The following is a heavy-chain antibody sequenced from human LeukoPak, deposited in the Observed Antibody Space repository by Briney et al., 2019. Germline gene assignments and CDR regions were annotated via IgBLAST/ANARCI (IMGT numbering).Heavy chain of an antibody. CDR2: FDPEDGET. CDR3: ARGVPSDTIFGVVIELFDY. V-gene: IGHV1-24*01. D-gene: IGHD3-3*01. Sequence: ASVKVSCKVSGYTLTELSMHWVRQAPGKGLEWMGGFDPEDGETIYAQKFQGRVTMTRDTSISTAYMELSRLRSDDTAVYYCARGVPSDTIFGVVIELFDYWGQGTLVTVSS. CDR1: GYTLTELS. J-gene: IGHJ4*02.